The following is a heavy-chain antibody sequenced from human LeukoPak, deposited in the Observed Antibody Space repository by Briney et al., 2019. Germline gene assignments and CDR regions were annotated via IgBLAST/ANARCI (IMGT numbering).Heavy chain of an antibody. V-gene: IGHV4-59*11. CDR1: GGSISSHF. Sequence: SETLSLTCTVSGGSISSHFWTWIRQPPGKGLEWIGYIYYSGNTNYNPSLKSRVTISVDASKNQFFLKLTSVTAADTAVYYCARAGGSSRSPFDYWGQGTLVTVSS. D-gene: IGHD1-26*01. CDR3: ARAGGSSRSPFDY. CDR2: IYYSGNT. J-gene: IGHJ4*02.